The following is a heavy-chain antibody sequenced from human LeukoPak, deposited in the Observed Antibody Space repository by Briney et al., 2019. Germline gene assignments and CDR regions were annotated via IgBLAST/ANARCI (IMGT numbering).Heavy chain of an antibody. CDR2: IKQDGSEI. V-gene: IGHV3-7*04. CDR3: ARSLGYCSGGSCYPFDY. CDR1: GFSFSSYW. Sequence: PGGSLRLSCAASGFSFSSYWMSWVRQAPGKGLEWVANIKQDGSEIYYVDSVKGRLTISRDNAKNSLYLQMNSLRAEDTAVYYCARSLGYCSGGSCYPFDYWGQGTLVTVSS. J-gene: IGHJ4*02. D-gene: IGHD2-15*01.